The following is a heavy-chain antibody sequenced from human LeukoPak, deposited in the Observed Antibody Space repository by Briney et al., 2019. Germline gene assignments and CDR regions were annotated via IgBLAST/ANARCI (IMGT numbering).Heavy chain of an antibody. CDR3: AKEKSGSLAY. D-gene: IGHD6-25*01. Sequence: SGGSLRLSCAASGFTFSSYGMHWVRQAPGKGLEWVAVIWYDGSKKYYADSVKGRFTISRDNSKDTLYLRMNSLRAEDTAVYYCAKEKSGSLAYWGQGSLVTVSS. CDR1: GFTFSSYG. V-gene: IGHV3-33*06. CDR2: IWYDGSKK. J-gene: IGHJ4*02.